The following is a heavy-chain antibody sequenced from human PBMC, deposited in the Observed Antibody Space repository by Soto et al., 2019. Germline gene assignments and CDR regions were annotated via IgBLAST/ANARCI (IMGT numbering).Heavy chain of an antibody. CDR1: GFTFSNYN. Sequence: PGGSLRLSCAASGFTFSNYNMNWVRQAPGRGLEWVSHIGGARSTAIYYADSVKGRFTISRDNAENSLFLQMNSLRDEDTAVYYCARDFGYDDVWGQGTTVTAP. CDR3: ARDFGYDDV. D-gene: IGHD3-22*01. J-gene: IGHJ6*02. V-gene: IGHV3-48*02. CDR2: IGGARSTAI.